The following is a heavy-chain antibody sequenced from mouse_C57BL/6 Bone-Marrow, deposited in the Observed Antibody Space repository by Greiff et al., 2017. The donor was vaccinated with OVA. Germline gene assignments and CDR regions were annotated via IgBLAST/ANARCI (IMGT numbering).Heavy chain of an antibody. CDR3: ARDYGSSRGY. J-gene: IGHJ2*01. CDR1: GYTFTSYW. Sequence: QVQLQQPGAELVRPGTSVKLSCKASGYTFTSYWMHWVKQRPGQGLEWIGVIDPSDSYTNYNQKFKGKATLTVDTSSSTAYMQLSSLTSEDSAVYYCARDYGSSRGYWGQGTTLTVSS. CDR2: IDPSDSYT. D-gene: IGHD1-1*01. V-gene: IGHV1-59*01.